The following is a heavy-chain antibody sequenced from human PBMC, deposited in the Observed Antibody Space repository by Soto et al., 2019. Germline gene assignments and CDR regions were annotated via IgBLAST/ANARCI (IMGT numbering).Heavy chain of an antibody. CDR1: GFTFSNIG. J-gene: IGHJ4*02. Sequence: SLRLSCAASGFTFSNIGMHWVRQAPGKGLEWVAVISYDGRVQYHADSVKGRFTLSRDNSKNTVYLQMNSLRAEDTAVYYCAKTLYYYDSSGYQWGQGTLVTVSS. V-gene: IGHV3-30*18. CDR2: ISYDGRVQ. D-gene: IGHD3-22*01. CDR3: AKTLYYYDSSGYQ.